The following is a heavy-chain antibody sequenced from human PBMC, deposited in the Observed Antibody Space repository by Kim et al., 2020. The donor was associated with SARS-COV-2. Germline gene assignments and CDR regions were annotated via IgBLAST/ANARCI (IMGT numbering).Heavy chain of an antibody. CDR3: ARGSMVRGVSLDY. Sequence: YAGSVTGRFTISRDNSKNTLYLQMNSLRAEDTAVYYCARGSMVRGVSLDYWGQGTLVTVSS. V-gene: IGHV3-30*01. J-gene: IGHJ4*02. D-gene: IGHD3-10*01.